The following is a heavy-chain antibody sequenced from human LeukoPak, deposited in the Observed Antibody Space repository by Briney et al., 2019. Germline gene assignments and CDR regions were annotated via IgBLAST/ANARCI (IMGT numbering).Heavy chain of an antibody. CDR1: GGSISSYY. Sequence: SETLSLTCTVSGGSISSYYWSWIRQPAGKGLEWIGRIYTSGSANYNPSLKSRVTMSVDTSKNQFSLKLSSVTAADTAVYYCARATYGSGSYRFDYWGQGTLVTVSS. D-gene: IGHD3-10*01. CDR2: IYTSGSA. J-gene: IGHJ4*02. V-gene: IGHV4-4*07. CDR3: ARATYGSGSYRFDY.